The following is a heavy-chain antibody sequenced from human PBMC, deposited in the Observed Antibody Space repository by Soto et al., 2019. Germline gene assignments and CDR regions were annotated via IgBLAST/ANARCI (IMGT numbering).Heavy chain of an antibody. CDR3: ARDGRTYYDFWSGLNWFDP. CDR1: GFTFSSYA. CDR2: ISYDGSNK. J-gene: IGHJ5*02. D-gene: IGHD3-3*01. Sequence: QVQLVESVGGVVQPGRSLRLSCAASGFTFSSYAMHWVRQAPGKGLEWVAVISYDGSNKYYADSVKGRFTISRDNSKNTLYLQMNSLRAEDTAVYYCARDGRTYYDFWSGLNWFDPWGQGTLVTVSS. V-gene: IGHV3-30-3*01.